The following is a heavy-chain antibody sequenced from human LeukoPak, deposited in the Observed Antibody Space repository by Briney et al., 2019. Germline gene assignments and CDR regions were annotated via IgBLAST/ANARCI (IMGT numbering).Heavy chain of an antibody. CDR3: ARSAPEGFWGPAVSLLSWFDP. CDR2: IIPIFGTA. J-gene: IGHJ5*02. D-gene: IGHD2-2*01. V-gene: IGHV1-69*13. Sequence: SVKVSCKASGGTFRSYAISWVRQAPGQGLEWMGGIIPIFGTANYAQKFQGRVTITADESTSTAYMELSSLRSEDTAVYYCARSAPEGFWGPAVSLLSWFDPWGQGTLVTVSS. CDR1: GGTFRSYA.